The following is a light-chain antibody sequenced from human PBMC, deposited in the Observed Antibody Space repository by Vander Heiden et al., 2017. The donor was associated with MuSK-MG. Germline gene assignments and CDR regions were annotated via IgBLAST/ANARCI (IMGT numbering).Light chain of an antibody. CDR1: SGDGGGYNY. V-gene: IGLV2-8*01. CDR2: EVS. CDR3: SSYAGSNGLV. Sequence: QSALTQPPSTCGSPGQSATISCTGASGDGGGYNYVSWYQQHPGKAPRLMIYEVSKRPSGVPGRFSGSKSGTTASLTVSGLEAEDEGDYYCSSYAGSNGLVFGGGTKLTVL. J-gene: IGLJ2*01.